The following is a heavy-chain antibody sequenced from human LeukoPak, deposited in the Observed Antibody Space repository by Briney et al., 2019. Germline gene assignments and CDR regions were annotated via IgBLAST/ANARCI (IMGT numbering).Heavy chain of an antibody. D-gene: IGHD6-19*01. CDR2: IYHSGST. J-gene: IGHJ6*03. V-gene: IGHV4-30-2*01. CDR1: GGSISSGGYY. Sequence: PSETLSLTCTVSGGSISSGGYYWSWIRQPPGKGLEWIGYIYHSGSTYYNPSLKSRVTISVDRSKNQFSLKLSSVTAADTAVYYCATQTIKQYSSGWDESLNYYYYYMDVWGKGTTVTVSS. CDR3: ATQTIKQYSSGWDESLNYYYYYMDV.